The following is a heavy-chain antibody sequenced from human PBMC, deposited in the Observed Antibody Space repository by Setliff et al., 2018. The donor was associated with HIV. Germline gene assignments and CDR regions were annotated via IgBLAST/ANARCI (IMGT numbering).Heavy chain of an antibody. CDR1: GFTFSSYA. J-gene: IGHJ4*02. V-gene: IGHV3-30-3*01. D-gene: IGHD1-26*01. CDR2: ISYDGSNK. CDR3: ARIVVGALRIRNFDY. Sequence: PGGSLRLSCAASGFTFSSYAMHWVRQAPGKGLEWVAVISYDGSNKYYADSVKGRFTISRDNSKNTLYLQMNSLRAEDTAVYYCARIVVGALRIRNFDYWGQGTLVTVSS.